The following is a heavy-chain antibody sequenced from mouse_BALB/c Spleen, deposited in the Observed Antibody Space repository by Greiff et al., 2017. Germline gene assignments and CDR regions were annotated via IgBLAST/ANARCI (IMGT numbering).Heavy chain of an antibody. D-gene: IGHD2-1*01. CDR1: GYTFTSYW. CDR2: INPSTGYT. J-gene: IGHJ2*01. Sequence: VQLQQSGAELAKPGASVKMSCKASGYTFTSYWMHWVKQRPGQGLEWIGYINPSTGYTEYNQKFKDKATLTADKSSSTAYMQLSSLTSEDSAVYYCARAGCNYAFDYGGQGTTLTVSS. CDR3: ARAGCNYAFDY. V-gene: IGHV1-7*01.